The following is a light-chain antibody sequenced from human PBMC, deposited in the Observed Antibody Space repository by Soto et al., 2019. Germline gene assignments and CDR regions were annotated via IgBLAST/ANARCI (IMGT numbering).Light chain of an antibody. Sequence: EVVLTQSPATLSLSPGERATLSCGASQTVSSNYLAWYQQKPGLAPRLLIYDASTRATGIPDRFRGSWSGTDFTLTISRLEPEDVGVYYCQQYGDSPRGTFGGGTKVEIK. V-gene: IGKV3D-20*01. CDR2: DAS. CDR1: QTVSSNY. J-gene: IGKJ4*01. CDR3: QQYGDSPRGT.